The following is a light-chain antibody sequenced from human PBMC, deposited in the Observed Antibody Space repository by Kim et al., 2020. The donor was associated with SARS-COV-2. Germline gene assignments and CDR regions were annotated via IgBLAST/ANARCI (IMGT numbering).Light chain of an antibody. J-gene: IGKJ1*01. Sequence: VSPGERATLSCRASQSGSSNLAWYQQKPGQAPRLLIYGASTRATGIPARFSGSGSGTEFTLTISSLQSEDFAVYYCQQYNNWRKTFGQGTKVDIK. V-gene: IGKV3-15*01. CDR1: QSGSSN. CDR3: QQYNNWRKT. CDR2: GAS.